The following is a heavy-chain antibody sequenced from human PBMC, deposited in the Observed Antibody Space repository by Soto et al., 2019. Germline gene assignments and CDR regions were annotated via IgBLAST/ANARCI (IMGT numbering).Heavy chain of an antibody. D-gene: IGHD3-10*01. Sequence: EVQLVESGGGLVKPGGSLRLSCAASGFTFSSYSMNWVRQAPGKGLEWVSSISSSSSYIYYADSVKGRFTISRDNAKNSLYLQMNSLRAEDTAVYYCARNYGAGSYSDAFDIWGQGTMVTVSS. V-gene: IGHV3-21*01. CDR1: GFTFSSYS. CDR2: ISSSSSYI. J-gene: IGHJ3*02. CDR3: ARNYGAGSYSDAFDI.